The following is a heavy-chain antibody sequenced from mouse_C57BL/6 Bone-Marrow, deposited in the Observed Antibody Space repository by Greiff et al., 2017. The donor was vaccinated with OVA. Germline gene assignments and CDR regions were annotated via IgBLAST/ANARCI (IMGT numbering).Heavy chain of an antibody. CDR1: GYTFTSYG. J-gene: IGHJ2*01. CDR2: IYPRSGNT. CDR3: ARGCNYFDY. V-gene: IGHV1-81*01. Sequence: VTLQQSGAELARPGASVKLSCKASGYTFTSYGISWVKQRTGQGLEWIGEIYPRSGNTYYNEKFKGKATLTADKSSSTAYMELRSLTSEDSAVYFCARGCNYFDYWGHGTTLTVSS.